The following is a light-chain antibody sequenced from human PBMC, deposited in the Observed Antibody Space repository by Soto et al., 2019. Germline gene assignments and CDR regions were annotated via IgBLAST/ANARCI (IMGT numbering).Light chain of an antibody. V-gene: IGLV1-47*01. CDR1: SSNIGSNY. Sequence: QSVLTQPPSASGTPGQRVTISCSGSSSNIGSNYVYWYQQLPGTAPKLLIYRNNHRPSGVPDRFSGSKSGTSASLAISGLRSEDEADYYCAAWDDSLSGPHVLFGGGTKLTVL. CDR2: RNN. J-gene: IGLJ2*01. CDR3: AAWDDSLSGPHVL.